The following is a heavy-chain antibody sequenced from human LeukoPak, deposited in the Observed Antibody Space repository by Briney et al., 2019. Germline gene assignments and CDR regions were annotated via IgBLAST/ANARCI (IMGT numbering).Heavy chain of an antibody. J-gene: IGHJ6*03. Sequence: ASVKVSCKASGYTFTSYDINWVRQATGQGLEGMGWMNPNSGNTGYAQKFQGRVTITRNTSISTAYMELSSLRSEDTAVYYCARAPYGGKVVGYYYMDVWGKGTTVTVSS. V-gene: IGHV1-8*03. D-gene: IGHD4-23*01. CDR2: MNPNSGNT. CDR3: ARAPYGGKVVGYYYMDV. CDR1: GYTFTSYD.